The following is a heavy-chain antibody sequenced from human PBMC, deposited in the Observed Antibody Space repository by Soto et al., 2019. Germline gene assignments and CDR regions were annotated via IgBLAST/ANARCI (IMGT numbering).Heavy chain of an antibody. CDR2: INPNSGGI. Sequence: ASVKVSCKASGYTFTGYYMHWVRQAPGQGLEWMGWINPNSGGINYAQKFQGWVTMTRDTSISTAYMELSRLRSDDTAVYYCATSRYSSSYYYYGMDVWGQGTTVTVSS. CDR3: ATSRYSSSYYYYGMDV. J-gene: IGHJ6*02. CDR1: GYTFTGYY. D-gene: IGHD6-19*01. V-gene: IGHV1-2*04.